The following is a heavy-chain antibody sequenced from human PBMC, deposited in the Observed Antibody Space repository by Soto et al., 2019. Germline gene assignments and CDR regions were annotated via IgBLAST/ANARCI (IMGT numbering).Heavy chain of an antibody. J-gene: IGHJ5*02. CDR2: IKQDGSEK. D-gene: IGHD2-2*01. Sequence: LRLSCAASGFTFSSYWMSWVRQAPGKGLEWVANIKQDGSEKYYVDSVKGRFTISRDNAKNSLYLQMNSLRAEDTAVYYCARMIVVVPAAKGGWFGPWGQGTLVTVSS. CDR3: ARMIVVVPAAKGGWFGP. CDR1: GFTFSSYW. V-gene: IGHV3-7*01.